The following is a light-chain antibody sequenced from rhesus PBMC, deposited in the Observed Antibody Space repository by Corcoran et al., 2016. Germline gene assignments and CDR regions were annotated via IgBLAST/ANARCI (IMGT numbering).Light chain of an antibody. Sequence: QAAPTQSPSVSGSPGQSVTISCSGTTSDLGAYDRVSWYQQHPGKAPKLLIYDVSKRPSGVSARFSGFKSGSTASLTISGLQAEDEADYYCCSHATSDIYIFGVGTRLTVL. CDR2: DVS. J-gene: IGLJ1*01. CDR3: CSHATSDIYI. CDR1: TSDLGAYDR. V-gene: IGLV2-13*03.